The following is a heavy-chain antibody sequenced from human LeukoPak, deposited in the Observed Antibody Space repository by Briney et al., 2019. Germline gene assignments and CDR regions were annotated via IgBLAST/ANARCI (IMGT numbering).Heavy chain of an antibody. CDR3: ARDQGYDSSGYYYYFDY. V-gene: IGHV1-18*01. J-gene: IGHJ4*02. Sequence: ASVKVSCKASGYSFPSYDITWVRQAPGQGLEWMGRISGYNGNTKYAQKFQGRVTMTTDTSASTAYMELSSLRSEDTAVYYCARDQGYDSSGYYYYFDYWGQGTLVTVSS. CDR2: ISGYNGNT. CDR1: GYSFPSYD. D-gene: IGHD3-22*01.